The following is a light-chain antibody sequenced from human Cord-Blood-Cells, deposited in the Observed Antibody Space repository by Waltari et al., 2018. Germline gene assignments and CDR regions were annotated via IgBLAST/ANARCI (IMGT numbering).Light chain of an antibody. CDR2: DAS. Sequence: DIQMTQSPSSLSASVGDRVHITCQASQDRSNYLNWYPHKPGKAPKLLIYDASNLETGVPSRFSGSGSGTDFTFTISSLQPEDIATYYCQQYDNLPYTFGQGTKLEIK. V-gene: IGKV1-33*01. CDR1: QDRSNY. J-gene: IGKJ2*01. CDR3: QQYDNLPYT.